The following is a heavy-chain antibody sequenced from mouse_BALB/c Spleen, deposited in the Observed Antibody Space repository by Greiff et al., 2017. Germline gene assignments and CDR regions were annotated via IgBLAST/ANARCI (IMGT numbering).Heavy chain of an antibody. CDR1: GDSITSGY. Sequence: EVQLQQSGPSLVKPSQTLSLTCSVTGDSITSGYWNWIRKFPGNKLEYMGYISYSGSTYYNPSLKSRISITRDTSKNQYYLQLNSVTTEDTATYYCARSDDYDKRGFDYWGQGTTLTVSS. V-gene: IGHV3-8*02. CDR3: ARSDDYDKRGFDY. J-gene: IGHJ2*01. CDR2: ISYSGST. D-gene: IGHD2-4*01.